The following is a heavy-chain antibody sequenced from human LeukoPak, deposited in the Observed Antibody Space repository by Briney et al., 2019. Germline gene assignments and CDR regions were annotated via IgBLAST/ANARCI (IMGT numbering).Heavy chain of an antibody. D-gene: IGHD3-10*01. CDR2: IKQDGSEK. CDR1: GFSFSNYW. Sequence: GGSLRLSCAASGFSFSNYWMTWVRQAPGKGLEWVAKIKQDGSEKDYVDSVKGRFTISRDNAKNSLYLQMNSLRAEDTAVYYCARGGYYYNLGRTYGMDVWGQGTTVTVSS. CDR3: ARGGYYYNLGRTYGMDV. V-gene: IGHV3-7*01. J-gene: IGHJ6*02.